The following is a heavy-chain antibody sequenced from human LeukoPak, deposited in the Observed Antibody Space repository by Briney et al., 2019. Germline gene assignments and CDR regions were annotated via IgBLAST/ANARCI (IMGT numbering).Heavy chain of an antibody. CDR1: GLTFSSYS. J-gene: IGHJ4*02. V-gene: IGHV3-48*01. D-gene: IGHD5-24*01. Sequence: GGSLGLSCAASGLTFSSYSMNWVRQAPGKGLEWVSYISSSSSTIYYADSVKGRFTISRDNAKNSLYLQMNSLRAEDTAVYYCAREDRSGWRWLTGGVDYWGQGTLVTVSS. CDR3: AREDRSGWRWLTGGVDY. CDR2: ISSSSSTI.